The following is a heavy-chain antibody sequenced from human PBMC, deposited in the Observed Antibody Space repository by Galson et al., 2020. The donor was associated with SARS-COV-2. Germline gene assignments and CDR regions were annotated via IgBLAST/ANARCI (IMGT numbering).Heavy chain of an antibody. V-gene: IGHV1-46*01. CDR3: ARDRGLEGITIFGVVVYYYGMDV. CDR1: GYTFTSYY. D-gene: IGHD3-3*01. CDR2: INPSGGST. Sequence: GESLKISCTASGYTFTSYYMHWVRQAPGQGLEWMGIINPSGGSTSYAQKFQGRVTMTRDTSTSTVYMELSSLRSEDTAVYYCARDRGLEGITIFGVVVYYYGMDVWGQGTTVTVSS. J-gene: IGHJ6*02.